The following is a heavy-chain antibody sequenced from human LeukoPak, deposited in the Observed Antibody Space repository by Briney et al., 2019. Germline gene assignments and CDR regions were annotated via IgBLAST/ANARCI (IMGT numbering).Heavy chain of an antibody. CDR3: ARDGGYSGYDYNYYYGMDV. CDR2: INPNSGGT. CDR1: GYTFTGYY. J-gene: IGHJ6*02. Sequence: GATVKVSCKASGYTFTGYYMHWVRQAPGQGLEWMGWINPNSGGTNYAQKFQGWVTMTRDTSISTAYMELSRLRSDDTAVYYCARDGGYSGYDYNYYYGMDVWGQGTTVTVSS. D-gene: IGHD5-12*01. V-gene: IGHV1-2*04.